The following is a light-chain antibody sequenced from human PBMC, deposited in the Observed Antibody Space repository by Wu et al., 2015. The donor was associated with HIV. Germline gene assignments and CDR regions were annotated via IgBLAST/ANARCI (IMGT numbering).Light chain of an antibody. CDR3: QQYGRPPRT. V-gene: IGKV3-20*01. CDR2: GAS. CDR1: QSVSSSY. J-gene: IGKJ2*01. Sequence: EIVMTQSPGTLSVSPGERATLSCRASQSVSSSYLAWYQQKPGQAPRLLIYGASSRATGIPDRFSGSGSGTDFTLTISGLEPEDFAVYYCQQYGRPPRTFGQGTKLEIK.